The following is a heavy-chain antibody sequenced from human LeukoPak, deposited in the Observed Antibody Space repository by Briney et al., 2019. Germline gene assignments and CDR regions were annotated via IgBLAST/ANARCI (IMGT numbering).Heavy chain of an antibody. Sequence: GGSLRLSCAASGFTFSDYYMSWIRQAPGKGLEWVSYISSSGSTIYYADSVKGRFPISRDNAKNSLYLQMNSLRAEDTAVYYCARDYYYGSGSYSGDYWGQGTLVTVSS. CDR3: ARDYYYGSGSYSGDY. J-gene: IGHJ4*02. D-gene: IGHD3-10*01. V-gene: IGHV3-11*04. CDR1: GFTFSDYY. CDR2: ISSSGSTI.